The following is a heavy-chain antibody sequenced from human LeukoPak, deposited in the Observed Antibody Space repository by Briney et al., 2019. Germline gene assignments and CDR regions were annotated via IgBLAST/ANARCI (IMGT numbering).Heavy chain of an antibody. CDR2: INPNSGGT. Sequence: GASVKVSCKASGYTFTGYYMHWVRQAPGQGLEWMGWINPNSGGTNYAQKFQGRVTMTRDTSISTAYMELSRLRSDDTAVYYCATSMGAMVTGLDYWGQGTLVTVSS. D-gene: IGHD5-18*01. CDR1: GYTFTGYY. J-gene: IGHJ4*02. CDR3: ATSMGAMVTGLDY. V-gene: IGHV1-2*02.